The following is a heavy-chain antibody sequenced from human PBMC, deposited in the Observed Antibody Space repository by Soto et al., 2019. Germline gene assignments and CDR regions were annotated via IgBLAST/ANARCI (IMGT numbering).Heavy chain of an antibody. D-gene: IGHD2-15*01. Sequence: SETLSLTCTVSGGSISSYYWSWIRQPPGKGLEWIGYIYYSGSTNYNPSLKSRVTISVDTSKNQFSLKLSSVTAADTAVYYCARAPCSGGSCYGQAYYYYYMDVWGKGTTVTVSS. V-gene: IGHV4-59*01. J-gene: IGHJ6*03. CDR1: GGSISSYY. CDR2: IYYSGST. CDR3: ARAPCSGGSCYGQAYYYYYMDV.